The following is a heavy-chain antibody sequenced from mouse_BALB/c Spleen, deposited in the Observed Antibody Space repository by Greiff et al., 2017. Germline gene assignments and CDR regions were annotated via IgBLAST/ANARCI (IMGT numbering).Heavy chain of an antibody. D-gene: IGHD1-1*01. CDR3: AREYYGSSYGFAY. Sequence: EVKLVESGGGLVKPGGSLKLSCAASGFTFSSYAMSWVRQSPEKRLEWVAEISSGGSYTYYPDTVTGRFTISRDNAKNTLYLEMSSLRSEDTAMYYCAREYYGSSYGFAYWGQGTLVTVSA. CDR1: GFTFSSYA. J-gene: IGHJ3*01. CDR2: ISSGGSYT. V-gene: IGHV5-9-4*01.